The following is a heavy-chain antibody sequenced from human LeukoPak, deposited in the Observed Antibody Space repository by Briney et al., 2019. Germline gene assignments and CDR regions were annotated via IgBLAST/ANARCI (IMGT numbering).Heavy chain of an antibody. CDR3: AGSTTGTEEFGY. Sequence: GGSLRLSCAASGFTVSSNYMSWVRQAPGKGLERVSVIYSGGSTYSADSVKGRFTISRDNSKNTLYLQMNSLRAEDTAMYYCAGSTTGTEEFGYWGQGTLVTVPS. J-gene: IGHJ4*02. V-gene: IGHV3-66*01. D-gene: IGHD1-1*01. CDR2: IYSGGST. CDR1: GFTVSSNY.